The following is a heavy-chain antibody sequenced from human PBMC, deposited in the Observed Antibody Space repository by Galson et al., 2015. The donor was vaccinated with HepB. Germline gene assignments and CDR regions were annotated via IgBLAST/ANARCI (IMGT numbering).Heavy chain of an antibody. CDR3: TRDGEGSGRYFDY. CDR2: VIPIFDKS. D-gene: IGHD1-26*01. Sequence: SVKVSCKASGGTFSTRTISWVRQAPGQGLEWMGGVIPIFDKSNYAQKFQGRVTISADKSTSTAYMELSSLTSDDTALYYCTRDGEGSGRYFDYWGQGTLVTVSS. CDR1: GGTFSTRT. J-gene: IGHJ4*02. V-gene: IGHV1-69*06.